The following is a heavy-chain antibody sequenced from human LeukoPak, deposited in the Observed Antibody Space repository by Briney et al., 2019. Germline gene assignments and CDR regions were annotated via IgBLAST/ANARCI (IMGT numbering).Heavy chain of an antibody. CDR1: GFTFSSYA. D-gene: IGHD6-13*01. J-gene: IGHJ1*01. Sequence: PGGSLRLSCAASGFTFSSYAMSWVRQAPGKGLEWVSGILDSGYSTYYANSVKGRFTISRDNSNNTLYLQMNSLRAEDTAVYFCAGSPKYSSSWFEYFQHWGQGTLVTVSS. CDR2: ILDSGYST. CDR3: AGSPKYSSSWFEYFQH. V-gene: IGHV3-23*01.